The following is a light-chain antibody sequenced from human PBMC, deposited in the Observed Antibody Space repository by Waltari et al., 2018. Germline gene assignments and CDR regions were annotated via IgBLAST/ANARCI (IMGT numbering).Light chain of an antibody. CDR2: GAS. CDR3: QQFGSSVMYT. V-gene: IGKV3-20*01. CDR1: QSVSRSR. J-gene: IGKJ2*01. Sequence: EVVLTQSPGTLALSPGERATLSCRASQSVSRSRIAWYLHKPGQSPRRLIYGASGRATGIPDRFSGSGSGTDFTLTISRVEPEDFAVYYCQQFGSSVMYTFGQGTKLEIE.